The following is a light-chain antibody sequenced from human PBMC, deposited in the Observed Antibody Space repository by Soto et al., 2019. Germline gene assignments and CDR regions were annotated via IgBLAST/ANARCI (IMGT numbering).Light chain of an antibody. CDR3: QQYVTSPRT. CDR1: QRVSSSY. J-gene: IGKJ1*01. Sequence: EIVLTQSPGTLSLSPGERATLSCRASQRVSSSYLAWYQQKPGQAPRLLIYGASSRATGIPDRFSGSGSGTDFTLTISSLEPEDFAVYYCQQYVTSPRTFGQGTKVEIK. V-gene: IGKV3-20*01. CDR2: GAS.